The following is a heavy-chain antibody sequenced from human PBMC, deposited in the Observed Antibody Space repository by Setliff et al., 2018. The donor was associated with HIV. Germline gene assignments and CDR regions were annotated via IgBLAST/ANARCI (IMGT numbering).Heavy chain of an antibody. J-gene: IGHJ4*02. CDR1: GGPISTDHN. V-gene: IGHV4-39*01. CDR2: IHEKGHT. Sequence: ETLSLTCTVSGGPISTDHNWGWFRQPPGKGLEWIAGIHEKGHTYYNPSLKSRVTISMDTSNKQFSVRLRSVTAADTATYYCARHRQWHLLPDHWGQGVWVTVSS. D-gene: IGHD6-19*01. CDR3: ARHRQWHLLPDH.